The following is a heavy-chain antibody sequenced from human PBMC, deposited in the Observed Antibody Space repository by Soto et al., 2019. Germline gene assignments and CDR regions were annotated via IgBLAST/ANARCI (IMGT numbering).Heavy chain of an antibody. CDR3: ARPRADYENGMDV. Sequence: GESLKISCKGFGYSFTSYWIAWVRQMPGKGLEWMGIIFPHDSDTVYGPSFQGQVTMSVDKSISTAYLQWSSLKASDTAMYYCARPRADYENGMDVWGQGTTVTVSS. V-gene: IGHV5-51*01. CDR2: IFPHDSDT. CDR1: GYSFTSYW. D-gene: IGHD4-17*01. J-gene: IGHJ6*02.